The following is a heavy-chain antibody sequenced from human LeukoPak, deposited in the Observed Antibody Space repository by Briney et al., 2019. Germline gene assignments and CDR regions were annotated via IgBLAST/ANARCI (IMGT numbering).Heavy chain of an antibody. V-gene: IGHV3-21*01. CDR1: GFTFSSYS. J-gene: IGHJ4*02. Sequence: GGSLRLSCAASGFTFSSYSMNWVRQAPGKGLEWVSSISSSSSYIYYADSVKGRFTISRDNAKNSLYPQMNSLRAEDTAVYYCARQWQLADLLDYWGQGTLVTVSS. CDR2: ISSSSSYI. D-gene: IGHD6-13*01. CDR3: ARQWQLADLLDY.